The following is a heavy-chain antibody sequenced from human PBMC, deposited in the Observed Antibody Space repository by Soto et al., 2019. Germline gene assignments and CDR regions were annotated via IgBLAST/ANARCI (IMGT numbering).Heavy chain of an antibody. D-gene: IGHD2-2*02. V-gene: IGHV1-58*01. CDR1: GFTFTSSA. J-gene: IGHJ4*02. Sequence: SVKVSCKASGFTFTSSAVQWVRQARGQRLEWIGWIVVGSGNTNYAQKFQERVTITRDMSTSTAYMELSSLRSEDTAVYYCAVLIVVVPAAIGGFDYWGQGTLVTVSS. CDR2: IVVGSGNT. CDR3: AVLIVVVPAAIGGFDY.